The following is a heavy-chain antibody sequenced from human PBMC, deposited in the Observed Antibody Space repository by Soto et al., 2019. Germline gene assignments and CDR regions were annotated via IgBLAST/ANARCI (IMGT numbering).Heavy chain of an antibody. V-gene: IGHV4-34*01. CDR3: ARGLRTNGSCFRV. CDR2: INHSGST. D-gene: IGHD2-8*01. J-gene: IGHJ4*02. Sequence: SETLSLTCAVYGGSFSGYYWNWIRQPPGKGLEWIGEINHSGSTNYNPSLKSRVTLSVDTSKNQFSLKLSSVTAADTAVYYCARGLRTNGSCFRVWGQGPLVTVSS. CDR1: GGSFSGYY.